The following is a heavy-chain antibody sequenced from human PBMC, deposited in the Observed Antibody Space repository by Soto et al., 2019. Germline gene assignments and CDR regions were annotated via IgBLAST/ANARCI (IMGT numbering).Heavy chain of an antibody. CDR3: ARESPYYDILTGYYSYWFDP. Sequence: GASVKVSCKASGGTFSSYAISWVRQAPGQGLEWMGGIIPIFGTANYAQKFQGRVTITADESTSTAYMELSSLRSEDTAVYYCARESPYYDILTGYYSYWFDPWGQGTLVTVSS. D-gene: IGHD3-9*01. V-gene: IGHV1-69*13. CDR2: IIPIFGTA. CDR1: GGTFSSYA. J-gene: IGHJ5*02.